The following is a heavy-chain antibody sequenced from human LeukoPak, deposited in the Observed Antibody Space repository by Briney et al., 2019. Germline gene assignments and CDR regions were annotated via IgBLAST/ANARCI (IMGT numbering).Heavy chain of an antibody. CDR1: GYTFTSYD. J-gene: IGHJ3*02. V-gene: IGHV1-8*01. CDR3: ARVVPAAMRAFDI. CDR2: MNPNSGNT. D-gene: IGHD2-2*01. Sequence: GASVKVSCKASGYTFTSYDINWVRQATGQGLEWMGWMNPNSGNTGYAQKFQGRVTMARNTSISTAYMELSSLRSEVTAVYYCARVVPAAMRAFDIWGQGTMVTVSS.